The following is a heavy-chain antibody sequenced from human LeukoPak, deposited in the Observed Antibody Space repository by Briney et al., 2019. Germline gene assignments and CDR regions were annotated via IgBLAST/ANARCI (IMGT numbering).Heavy chain of an antibody. CDR3: ARVRGLWFGVRNDS. J-gene: IGHJ4*02. CDR2: IDHTGST. V-gene: IGHV4-34*01. D-gene: IGHD3-10*01. Sequence: SETLSLTCAVYGGSFSGYYWSWIRQPPGKGLEWIGEIDHTGSTHYNPSLKSRVTMSVDASKNQFSLKLTFVAAADTAVYYCARVRGLWFGVRNDSWGQGTLVTVSS. CDR1: GGSFSGYY.